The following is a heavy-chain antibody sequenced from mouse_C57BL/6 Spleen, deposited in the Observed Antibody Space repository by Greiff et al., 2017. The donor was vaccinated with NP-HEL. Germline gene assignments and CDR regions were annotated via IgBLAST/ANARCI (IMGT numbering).Heavy chain of an antibody. CDR1: GFNITDYY. D-gene: IGHD3-2*02. CDR2: IDPEDGET. CDR3: AKPSSGPFDY. V-gene: IGHV14-2*01. J-gene: IGHJ2*01. Sequence: EVQLKESGAELVKPGASVKLSCTASGFNITDYYMHWVKQRTEQGLEWIGRIDPEDGETKYAPKFQGKATITADTSSNTAYLQLSSLTSGDTAVYYCAKPSSGPFDYWGQGTTLTVSS.